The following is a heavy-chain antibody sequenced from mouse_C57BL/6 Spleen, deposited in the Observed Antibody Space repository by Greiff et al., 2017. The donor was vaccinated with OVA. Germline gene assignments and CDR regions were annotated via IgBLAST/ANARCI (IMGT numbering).Heavy chain of an antibody. CDR2: ILPGSGST. J-gene: IGHJ4*01. V-gene: IGHV1-9*01. D-gene: IGHD2-3*01. Sequence: VQLQQSGAELMKPGASVKLSCKATGYTFTGYWIEWVKQRPGHGLEWIGEILPGSGSTNYNEKFKGKATFTADTSSNTAYMQLSSLTTADSAIYYCARRRVYDGYQEGYAMDYWGPETSVTVSS. CDR1: GYTFTGYW. CDR3: ARRRVYDGYQEGYAMDY.